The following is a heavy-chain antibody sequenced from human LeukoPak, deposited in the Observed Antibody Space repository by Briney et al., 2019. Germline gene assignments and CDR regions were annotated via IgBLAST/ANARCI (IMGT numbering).Heavy chain of an antibody. D-gene: IGHD6-13*01. CDR3: ARGVGSSWYQVYYYYMDV. V-gene: IGHV1-69*05. J-gene: IGHJ6*03. CDR2: IMPIFGTG. Sequence: SVKVSCKASGGTFSNYAISWVRQAPGQGLEWMGGIMPIFGTGKNAQKFQGRVTITRNTSISTAYMELSSLRSEDTAVYYCARGVGSSWYQVYYYYMDVWGKGTTVTVSS. CDR1: GGTFSNYA.